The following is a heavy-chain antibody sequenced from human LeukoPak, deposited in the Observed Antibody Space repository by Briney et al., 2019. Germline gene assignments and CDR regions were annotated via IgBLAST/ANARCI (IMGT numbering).Heavy chain of an antibody. Sequence: PSETLSPTCTVSGGSISSGSHHWGWFRQSPGKGLEWIGNIYDGRTIYYNPSLNSRVTISAVTSKNQFSLQLNSMTAADTAVYYCARHDGRSGGTMGALDSWGQGSLVTVSS. CDR1: GGSISSGSHH. J-gene: IGHJ4*02. CDR2: IYDGRTI. CDR3: ARHDGRSGGTMGALDS. D-gene: IGHD4-23*01. V-gene: IGHV4-39*01.